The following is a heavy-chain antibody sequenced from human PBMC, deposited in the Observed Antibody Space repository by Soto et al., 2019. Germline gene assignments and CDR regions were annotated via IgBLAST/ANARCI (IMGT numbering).Heavy chain of an antibody. CDR1: GFTFRNYA. V-gene: IGHV3-30-3*01. CDR2: ISYDGDNK. J-gene: IGHJ6*02. Sequence: QVQLVESGGGVVQPGRSLTLSCAASGFTFRNYAMHWVRQAPGKGLEWVATISYDGDNKYYTDSVKGPFTMSRDNSKNTLYLQMNSLRPEDRAVYYCARPWGQLSTYYYGMDTWGQGTTVTV. D-gene: IGHD3-16*01. CDR3: ARPWGQLSTYYYGMDT.